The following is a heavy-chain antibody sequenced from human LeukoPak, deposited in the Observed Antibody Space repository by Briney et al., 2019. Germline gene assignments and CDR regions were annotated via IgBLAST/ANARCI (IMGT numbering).Heavy chain of an antibody. Sequence: ASVKVSCKASGYTFTSYGISWVRQAPGQGLEWMGWISAYNGNTNYAQKLQGRVTMTTDTSTSTAYMELRSLRSDDTAVYYCASETGAYYYDSYGMDVWGQGTTVTVSS. CDR1: GYTFTSYG. V-gene: IGHV1-18*01. CDR2: ISAYNGNT. D-gene: IGHD3-22*01. CDR3: ASETGAYYYDSYGMDV. J-gene: IGHJ6*02.